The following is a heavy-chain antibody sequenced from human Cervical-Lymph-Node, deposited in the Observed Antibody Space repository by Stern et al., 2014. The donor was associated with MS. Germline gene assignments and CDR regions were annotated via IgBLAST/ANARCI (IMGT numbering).Heavy chain of an antibody. CDR1: GGTLKNYA. Sequence: QVQLVESGAEVKKPGASVKVSCKASGGTLKNYAISWVRQAPGQGLEWMGGINPVLGSGDYAQNFQGRVTITADQAASTVYMELSSLTSEDTAVYYCARQYRPYFYGFGVWGHGTTVTVSS. CDR3: ARQYRPYFYGFGV. J-gene: IGHJ6*02. CDR2: INPVLGSG. V-gene: IGHV1-69*01. D-gene: IGHD2/OR15-2a*01.